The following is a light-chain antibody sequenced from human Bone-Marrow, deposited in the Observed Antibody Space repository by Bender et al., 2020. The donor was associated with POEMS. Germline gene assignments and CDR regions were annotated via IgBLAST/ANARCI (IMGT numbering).Light chain of an antibody. J-gene: IGLJ3*02. Sequence: QSVLTQSPSVSAAPGQRVTISCSGSGSNIGNNYVSWYQLLPGAAPKLLIYDNDKRPSGIPARFSGSKSGTSASLAISDIQSEDEGDYYCSSWDDSLSGWVFGGGTKLTVL. CDR2: DND. CDR3: SSWDDSLSGWV. CDR1: GSNIGNNY. V-gene: IGLV1-51*01.